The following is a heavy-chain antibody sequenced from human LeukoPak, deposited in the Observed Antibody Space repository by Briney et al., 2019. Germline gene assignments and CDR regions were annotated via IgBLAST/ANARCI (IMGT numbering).Heavy chain of an antibody. CDR3: AELGITMIGGV. CDR1: GFTFSSYE. D-gene: IGHD3-10*02. V-gene: IGHV3-48*03. CDR2: ISSGSSTI. J-gene: IGHJ6*04. Sequence: GGSLRLSCAASGFTFSSYEMNWVRQAPGQGLEGVSYISSGSSTIYYADSVKGRFTISRDNAKNSLYLQMNSLRAEDTAVYYCAELGITMIGGVWGKGTTVTISS.